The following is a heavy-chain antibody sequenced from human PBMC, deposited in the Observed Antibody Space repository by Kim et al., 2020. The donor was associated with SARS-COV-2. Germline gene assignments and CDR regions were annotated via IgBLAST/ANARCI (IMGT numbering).Heavy chain of an antibody. CDR3: VKDAPYLESGSPFDY. J-gene: IGHJ4*02. D-gene: IGHD1-26*01. V-gene: IGHV3-64D*06. Sequence: DSVKGRFTISRDNSKNTLYLQMSSLRAEDTAVYYCVKDAPYLESGSPFDYWGQGTLVTVSS.